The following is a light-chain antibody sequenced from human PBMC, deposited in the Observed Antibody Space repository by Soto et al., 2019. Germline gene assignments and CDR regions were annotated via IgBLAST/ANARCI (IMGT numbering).Light chain of an antibody. CDR2: GAS. V-gene: IGKV3D-15*01. CDR3: QQYHDWPLT. J-gene: IGKJ4*01. Sequence: PGDGATLSCRASQSVSTNLAWYQQKPGQAPRLLIDGASSRATGIPARFSGSGSGTEFTLTISSLQSEDFAVYFCQQYHDWPLTFGGGTKVEVK. CDR1: QSVSTN.